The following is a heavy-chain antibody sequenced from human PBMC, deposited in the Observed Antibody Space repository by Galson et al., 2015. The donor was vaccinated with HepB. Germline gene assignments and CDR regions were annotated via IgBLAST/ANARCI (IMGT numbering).Heavy chain of an antibody. CDR2: ISAYNGNT. Sequence: SVKVSCKASGYTFTSYGISWVRQAPGQGLEWMGWISAYNGNTNYAQKPQGRVTMTTDTSTSTAYMELRSLRSDDTAVYYCARSFNKYYYDSSGDDAFDIWGQGTMVTVSS. D-gene: IGHD3-22*01. V-gene: IGHV1-18*04. CDR3: ARSFNKYYYDSSGDDAFDI. CDR1: GYTFTSYG. J-gene: IGHJ3*02.